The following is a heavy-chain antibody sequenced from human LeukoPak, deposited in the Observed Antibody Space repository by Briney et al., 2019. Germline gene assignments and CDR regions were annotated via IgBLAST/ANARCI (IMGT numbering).Heavy chain of an antibody. Sequence: GGSLRLSCAASGFTFSSYAMHWVRQAPGKGLEWVAVISYDGSNKYYADSVKGRFTISRDNSKNTLYLQMNSLRAEDTAVYYCARDPAFGYSSSWYTTNYFDYWGQGTLVTVSS. CDR3: ARDPAFGYSSSWYTTNYFDY. D-gene: IGHD6-13*01. V-gene: IGHV3-30*04. CDR1: GFTFSSYA. CDR2: ISYDGSNK. J-gene: IGHJ4*02.